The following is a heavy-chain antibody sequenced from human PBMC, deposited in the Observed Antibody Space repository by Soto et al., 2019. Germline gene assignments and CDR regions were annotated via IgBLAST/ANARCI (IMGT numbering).Heavy chain of an antibody. Sequence: GGSLRLSCAASGFPFSSYAMHWVRQSPGKGLEWVAVMSYDGSNKYYADSVKGRFTISRDNSKNTLYLQMNSLRAEDTAVYYCAKAPSIVRIGPHDYWGQGTLVTVSS. CDR2: MSYDGSNK. CDR1: GFPFSSYA. J-gene: IGHJ4*02. V-gene: IGHV3-30*18. D-gene: IGHD3-22*01. CDR3: AKAPSIVRIGPHDY.